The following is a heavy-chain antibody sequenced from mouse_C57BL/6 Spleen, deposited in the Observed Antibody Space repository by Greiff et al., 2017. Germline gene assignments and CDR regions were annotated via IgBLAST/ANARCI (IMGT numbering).Heavy chain of an antibody. D-gene: IGHD4-1*01. Sequence: VQLKESGGGLVKPGGSLKLSCAASGFTFSDYGMHWVRQAPEKGLEWVAYISSGSSTIYYADTVKGRFTISRDKAKNTLFLQMTSLRSEDTAMYYCARDWYFDYWGLGTTLTVSS. CDR2: ISSGSSTI. V-gene: IGHV5-17*01. CDR1: GFTFSDYG. J-gene: IGHJ2*01. CDR3: ARDWYFDY.